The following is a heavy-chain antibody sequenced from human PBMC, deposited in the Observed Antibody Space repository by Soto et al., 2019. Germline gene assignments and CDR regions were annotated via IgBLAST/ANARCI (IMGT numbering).Heavy chain of an antibody. CDR1: GFTFSSYA. V-gene: IGHV3-23*01. CDR3: AKDSERSVNWFDP. CDR2: ISGSGAST. Sequence: HPGGSLRLSCAASGFTFSSYAMSWVRQAPGKGLEWVSAISGSGASTYYADSVKGRFTISRDNSKNTLYLQMNSLGAEDTAVYYCAKDSERSVNWFDPWGQGTLVTVSS. D-gene: IGHD6-19*01. J-gene: IGHJ5*02.